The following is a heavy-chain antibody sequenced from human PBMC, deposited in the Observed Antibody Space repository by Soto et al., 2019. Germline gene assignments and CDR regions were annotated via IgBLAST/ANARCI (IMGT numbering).Heavy chain of an antibody. CDR3: ARDAKWDPRGVEAQQHHYFDY. CDR2: VDTGNGNT. J-gene: IGHJ4*02. D-gene: IGHD1-26*01. V-gene: IGHV1-3*04. Sequence: ASVKVSCKGSGYTFTRYAIHWVRQAPGQRLEWMGWVDTGNGNTKYSQKFQGRGTITRDRYANTADMELSSRRSEDTAVYYCARDAKWDPRGVEAQQHHYFDYWGQGTLVTVSS. CDR1: GYTFTRYA.